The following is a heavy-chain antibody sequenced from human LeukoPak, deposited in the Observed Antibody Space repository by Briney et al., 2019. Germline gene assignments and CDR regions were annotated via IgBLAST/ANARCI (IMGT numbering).Heavy chain of an antibody. Sequence: ASVKVSCKASGYTFTNHGISWVRQAPGQGLEWVGWISDHSRDGHYAQKFQGRVTMTSDTSATTAYMELRSLRSDDTAVYYCARDRAIAAAGTLGYWGQGTLVTVSS. D-gene: IGHD6-13*01. J-gene: IGHJ4*02. CDR1: GYTFTNHG. V-gene: IGHV1-18*01. CDR3: ARDRAIAAAGTLGY. CDR2: ISDHSRDG.